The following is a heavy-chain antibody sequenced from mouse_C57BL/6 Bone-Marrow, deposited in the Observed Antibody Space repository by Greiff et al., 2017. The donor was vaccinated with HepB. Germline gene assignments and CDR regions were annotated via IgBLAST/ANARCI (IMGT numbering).Heavy chain of an antibody. CDR2: IYPGSGNT. CDR1: GYTFTDYY. CDR3: ARPDYSSPFAY. Sequence: QVQLQQSGAELVRPGASVKLSCKASGYTFTDYYINWVKQRPGQGLEWIARIYPGSGNTYYNEKFKGKATLTAEKSSITAYMQLSSLTSEDSAVYFCARPDYSSPFAYWGQGTLVTVSA. V-gene: IGHV1-76*01. D-gene: IGHD2-5*01. J-gene: IGHJ3*01.